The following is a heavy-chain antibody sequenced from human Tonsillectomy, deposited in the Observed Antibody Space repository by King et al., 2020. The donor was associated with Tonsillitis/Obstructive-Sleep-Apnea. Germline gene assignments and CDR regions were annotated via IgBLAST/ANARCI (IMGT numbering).Heavy chain of an antibody. V-gene: IGHV1-69*12. D-gene: IGHD3-16*02. CDR1: GGTFSSYA. CDR3: ARGDYDYIWGSYPLAEYFQH. Sequence: QLVQSGAEVKKPGSSVKVSCKASGGTFSSYAISWVRQAPGQGLEWMGWIIPIFVTANYAQKFQGRVTITAPESTITAYMELSSLRSEDTAVYYCARGDYDYIWGSYPLAEYFQHWGQGTLVTVSS. J-gene: IGHJ1*01. CDR2: IIPIFVTA.